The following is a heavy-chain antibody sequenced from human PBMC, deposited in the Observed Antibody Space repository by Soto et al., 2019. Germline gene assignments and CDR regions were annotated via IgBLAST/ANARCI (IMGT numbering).Heavy chain of an antibody. V-gene: IGHV4-59*01. CDR3: ARGGTEDYYYGMDV. D-gene: IGHD2-21*02. Sequence: PSETLSLTCTVSGGSISSYYWSWIRQPPGKGLEWIGYIYYSGSTNYNPSLKSRVTISVDTSKNQFSLKLSSVTAADTAVYYCARGGTEDYYYGMDVWGQGTTVTVSS. J-gene: IGHJ6*02. CDR2: IYYSGST. CDR1: GGSISSYY.